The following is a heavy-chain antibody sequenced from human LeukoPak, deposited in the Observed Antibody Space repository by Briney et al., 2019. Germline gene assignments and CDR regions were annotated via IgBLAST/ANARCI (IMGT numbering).Heavy chain of an antibody. CDR1: GFTFSPYG. Sequence: GGSLRLSCAASGFTFSPYGMNWVRQAPGTGLEWVSSISLSSDTIYYADSVKGRFTISRDNAKNSLYLQMNSLRDEDTAVYYCARQDVGLDYWGQGTLVTVSS. D-gene: IGHD1-26*01. V-gene: IGHV3-48*02. J-gene: IGHJ4*02. CDR2: ISLSSDTI. CDR3: ARQDVGLDY.